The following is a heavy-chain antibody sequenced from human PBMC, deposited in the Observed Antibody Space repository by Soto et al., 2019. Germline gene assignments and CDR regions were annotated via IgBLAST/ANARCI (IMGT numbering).Heavy chain of an antibody. Sequence: GGSLRLSCAASGFTFSSYAMHWVRQAPGKGLEWVAVISYDGSNKYYADSVKGRFTISRDNSKNTLYLQMNSLRAEDTAVYYCARDRGGPAAKVRAFDIWGQGTMVTVSS. CDR2: ISYDGSNK. J-gene: IGHJ3*02. V-gene: IGHV3-30-3*01. CDR3: ARDRGGPAAKVRAFDI. D-gene: IGHD2-2*01. CDR1: GFTFSSYA.